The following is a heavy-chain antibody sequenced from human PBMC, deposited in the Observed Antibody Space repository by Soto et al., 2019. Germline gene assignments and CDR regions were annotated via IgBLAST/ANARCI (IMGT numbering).Heavy chain of an antibody. CDR3: ARGTFGGVKD. V-gene: IGHV4-59*01. CDR1: GGSISSYY. J-gene: IGHJ4*02. Sequence: QVQLQESGPGLVKPSETLSLTCTVSGGSISSYYWSWIRQSPGKGLEWIGYMYYSGSTNYTPSLKSRVTISIDTYRNQFSLKLSSVTAADTAVYYCARGTFGGVKDWGQGTLVTVSS. CDR2: MYYSGST. D-gene: IGHD3-16*01.